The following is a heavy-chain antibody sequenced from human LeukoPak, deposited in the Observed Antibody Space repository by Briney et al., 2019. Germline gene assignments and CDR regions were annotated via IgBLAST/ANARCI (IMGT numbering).Heavy chain of an antibody. Sequence: GSLRLSCAASGFTFSSYSMNWVRQAPGKGLEWVSSISSSSSYIYYADSVKGRFTISRDNAKNSLYLQMNSLRAEDTAVYYCARDTSSLYYGMDVWGQGTTVTVSS. CDR3: ARDTSSLYYGMDV. D-gene: IGHD6-6*01. CDR2: ISSSSSYI. CDR1: GFTFSSYS. V-gene: IGHV3-21*01. J-gene: IGHJ6*02.